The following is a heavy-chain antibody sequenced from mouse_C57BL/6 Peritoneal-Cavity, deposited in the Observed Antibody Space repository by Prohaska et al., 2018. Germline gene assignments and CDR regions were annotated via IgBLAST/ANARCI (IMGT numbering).Heavy chain of an antibody. CDR3: ARGDYSNYPYYYAMDY. J-gene: IGHJ4*01. CDR2: ISYDGSN. CDR1: GYSITSGYY. Sequence: DVQLQESGPGLVKPSQSLSLTCSVTGYSITSGYYWNWIRQFPGNKLEWMGYISYDGSNNYNPSLKNRISSTRDTSKNQFFLKLNSVTTEDTATYYCARGDYSNYPYYYAMDYWGQGTSVTVSS. V-gene: IGHV3-6*01. D-gene: IGHD2-5*01.